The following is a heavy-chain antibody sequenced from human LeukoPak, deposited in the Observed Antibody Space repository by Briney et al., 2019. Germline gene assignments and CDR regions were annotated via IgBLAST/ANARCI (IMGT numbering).Heavy chain of an antibody. J-gene: IGHJ5*02. V-gene: IGHV1-2*02. Sequence: GASVKVSCKASGGTFSSYAISWVRQAPGQGLEWMGGIIPYIGTANYAQKFQGRVTMTRDTSISTAYMELSRLRSDDTAVYYCARGPSSSSWGSFFDPWGQGTLVTVSS. D-gene: IGHD6-13*01. CDR1: GGTFSSYA. CDR3: ARGPSSSSWGSFFDP. CDR2: IIPYIGTA.